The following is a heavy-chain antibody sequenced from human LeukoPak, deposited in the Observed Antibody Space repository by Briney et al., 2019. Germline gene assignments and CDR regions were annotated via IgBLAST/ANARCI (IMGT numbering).Heavy chain of an antibody. D-gene: IGHD2-2*01. J-gene: IGHJ4*02. V-gene: IGHV3-21*01. CDR3: ARVVVVPAAITPGGFDY. CDR2: ISSSSSYI. CDR1: GFTFSSYS. Sequence: GGSLRLSCAASGFTFSSYSMNWVRQAPGKGLEWVSSISSSSSYIYYADSVKGRFTISRDNAKNSLYLQMNSLRAEDTAVYYCARVVVVPAAITPGGFDYWGQGTLVTVSS.